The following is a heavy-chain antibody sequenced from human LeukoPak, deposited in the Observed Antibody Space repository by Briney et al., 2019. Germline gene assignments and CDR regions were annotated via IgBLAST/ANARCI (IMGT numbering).Heavy chain of an antibody. CDR2: ISGGGGST. CDR3: ARDIWEVAAGARLDY. D-gene: IGHD2-15*01. Sequence: GGSLRLSCAASGFTVSSYAMSWVRQAPGKGLEWVSGISGGGGSTYYADSVKGRITISRDNSKNTLNLQMNSLRAEDTAVYYCARDIWEVAAGARLDYWGQGTLVTVSS. CDR1: GFTVSSYA. V-gene: IGHV3-23*01. J-gene: IGHJ4*02.